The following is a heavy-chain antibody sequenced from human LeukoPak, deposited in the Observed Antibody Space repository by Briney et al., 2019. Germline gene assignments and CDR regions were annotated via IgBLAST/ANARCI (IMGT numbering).Heavy chain of an antibody. V-gene: IGHV3-21*01. J-gene: IGHJ4*02. CDR2: ISGSSSYI. CDR3: ARAATVGTTRPGTHFDY. D-gene: IGHD1-26*01. CDR1: GFTFSSYN. Sequence: GGSLRLSCAASGFTFSSYNMNWVRQAPGKGLEWVSSISGSSSYIYYADSAKGRSSISRDNAKNSLYLQMNSLRAEDTAVYYCARAATVGTTRPGTHFDYWGQGTLVTVSS.